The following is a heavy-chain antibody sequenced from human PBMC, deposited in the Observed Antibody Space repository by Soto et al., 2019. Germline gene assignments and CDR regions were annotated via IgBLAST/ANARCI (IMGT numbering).Heavy chain of an antibody. Sequence: WTWIRQPPGKGLEWIGYIYSSGSTNYNLSLKSRVTISVDTSKNHFSLKLSSVTAADTAVYYCAREAAWGQGTLVTVSS. V-gene: IGHV4-61*03. J-gene: IGHJ5*02. CDR2: IYSSGST. CDR3: AREAA.